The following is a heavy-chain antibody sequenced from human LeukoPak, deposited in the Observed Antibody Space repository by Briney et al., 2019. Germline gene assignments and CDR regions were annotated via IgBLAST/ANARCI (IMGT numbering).Heavy chain of an antibody. J-gene: IGHJ6*03. Sequence: PSETLSLTCTVSGGSISSYYWSWIRQPPGKGLEWIGYIYYSGSTNYNPSLKSRVTISVDTSKNQFSLKLSSVTAADTAVYYCARIGYYYDSSGYTGRYYYYYYMDVWGKGTTVTVSS. D-gene: IGHD3-22*01. CDR1: GGSISSYY. V-gene: IGHV4-59*01. CDR2: IYYSGST. CDR3: ARIGYYYDSSGYTGRYYYYYYMDV.